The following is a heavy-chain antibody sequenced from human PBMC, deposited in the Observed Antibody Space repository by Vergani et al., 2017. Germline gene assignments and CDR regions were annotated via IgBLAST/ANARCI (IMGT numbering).Heavy chain of an antibody. D-gene: IGHD2-15*01. V-gene: IGHV4-61*02. CDR1: GGSINSHNYY. CDR2: IHTSGST. CDR3: ARGSCLGGSCYKPLFDY. Sequence: QVQLQESGPGLLKPSQTLSLTCTVPGGSINSHNYYWSWIRQPAGKGLEWIGRIHTSGSTTYNPSLKSRVTMSEDTSKNQFSLNLTSVTAADTAVYFCARGSCLGGSCYKPLFDYWGQGILVTVSS. J-gene: IGHJ4*02.